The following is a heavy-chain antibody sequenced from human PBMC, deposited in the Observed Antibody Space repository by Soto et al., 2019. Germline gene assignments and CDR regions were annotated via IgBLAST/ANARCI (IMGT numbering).Heavy chain of an antibody. V-gene: IGHV1-69*01. CDR1: GGTFSSYA. J-gene: IGHJ4*02. CDR3: ARVSKVAARPGSSLDY. CDR2: IIPIFGTA. Sequence: QVQLVQSGAEVKKPGSSVKVSCKASGGTFSSYAISWVRQAPGQVLEWMGGIIPIFGTANYAQKFQGRVTITADESTSTAYMELSSLRAEDTAVYYCARVSKVAARPGSSLDYWGQGTLVTVSS. D-gene: IGHD6-6*01.